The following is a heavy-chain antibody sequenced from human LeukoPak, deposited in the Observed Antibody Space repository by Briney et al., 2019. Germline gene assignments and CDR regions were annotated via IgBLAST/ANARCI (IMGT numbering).Heavy chain of an antibody. J-gene: IGHJ4*02. CDR2: IYYSGST. Sequence: NPSQTLSLTCTVSGGSISSGDYYWSWIRQPPGKGLEWIGYIYYSGSTYYNPSLKSRVTISVDTSKNQFSLKLSSVTAADTAVYYCAKESTRVWYYGSGSYYPFDYWGQGTLVTVSS. D-gene: IGHD3-10*01. CDR3: AKESTRVWYYGSGSYYPFDY. V-gene: IGHV4-30-4*01. CDR1: GGSISSGDYY.